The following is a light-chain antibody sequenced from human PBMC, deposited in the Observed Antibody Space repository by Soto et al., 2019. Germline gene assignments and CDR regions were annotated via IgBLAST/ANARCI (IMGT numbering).Light chain of an antibody. CDR2: AAS. Sequence: NIQMTQSPSAMSASVGDRVTITCRARQGITNFLAWFQQKPGKVPNHLIFAASSLQSGVPSRFSGSGSGTEFTLPISSLQPEDFATYYCQQYNNWPPRAWTFGQGTKVEIK. J-gene: IGKJ1*01. V-gene: IGKV1D-17*01. CDR3: QQYNNWPPRAWT. CDR1: QGITNF.